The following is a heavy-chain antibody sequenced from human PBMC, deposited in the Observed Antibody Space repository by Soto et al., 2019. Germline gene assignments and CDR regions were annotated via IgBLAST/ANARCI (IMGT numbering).Heavy chain of an antibody. CDR1: GFTFSNYA. Sequence: EVQLVDSGGGLVQPGGSLRLSCAASGFTFSNYAMTWVRQGPGKGLEWVSGISGSGGRTYYADSVKGRFTISRDNSKSTLYLQMNSLRAEDTAVYYGAKAYFFWSSDQPDYFDYWGQGTLVTVSS. CDR2: ISGSGGRT. CDR3: AKAYFFWSSDQPDYFDY. V-gene: IGHV3-23*04. D-gene: IGHD3-3*01. J-gene: IGHJ4*02.